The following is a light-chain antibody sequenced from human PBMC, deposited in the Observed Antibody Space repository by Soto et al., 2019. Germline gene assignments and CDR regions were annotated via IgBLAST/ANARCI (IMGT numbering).Light chain of an antibody. J-gene: IGLJ1*01. CDR1: SSDVGGYNY. CDR3: CSYAGSYTFED. Sequence: QSVLTQPRSVSGSPGQSVTISCTGTSSDVGGYNYVSWYQQHPGKAPKLMIYDVSKRPSGVPDRFSGSKSGNTASLTISGLQAEDEADYYCCSYAGSYTFEDFGTGTKVTVL. CDR2: DVS. V-gene: IGLV2-11*01.